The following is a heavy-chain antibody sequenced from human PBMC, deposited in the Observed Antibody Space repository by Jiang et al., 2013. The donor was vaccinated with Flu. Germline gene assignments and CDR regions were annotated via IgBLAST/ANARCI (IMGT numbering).Heavy chain of an antibody. D-gene: IGHD6-13*01. V-gene: IGHV3-11*01. CDR2: ISGGAGTI. J-gene: IGHJ4*02. CDR3: ARASKGSWYGIDY. Sequence: GSLRLSCTASGFTFIDHYMSWIRQAPGKGLEWLSYISGGAGTIFYADSVEGRFTVSRDNAKNPVFLQMNSLRAEDAAVYYCARASKGSWYGIDYWGQGTPVTVSS. CDR1: GFTFIDHY.